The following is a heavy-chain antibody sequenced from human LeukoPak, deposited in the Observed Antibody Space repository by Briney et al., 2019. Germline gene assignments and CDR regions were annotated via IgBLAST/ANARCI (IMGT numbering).Heavy chain of an antibody. CDR2: IKHDGSEK. CDR3: ATGLGSPFDI. J-gene: IGHJ3*02. CDR1: GFSFSSFW. V-gene: IGHV3-7*01. D-gene: IGHD2-15*01. Sequence: PGGSLRLSCAASGFSFSSFWMSWVRQSPGKGLEWVANIKHDGSEKYYVDSVKGRFTISRDNAKNSLYLQMNSLRTEDTAVYYCATGLGSPFDIWGQGTMVTVSS.